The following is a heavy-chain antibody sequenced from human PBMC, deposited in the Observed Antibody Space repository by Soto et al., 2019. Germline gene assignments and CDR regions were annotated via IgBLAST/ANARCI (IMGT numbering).Heavy chain of an antibody. CDR2: IYYSGST. J-gene: IGHJ5*02. V-gene: IGHV4-59*12. CDR1: GGSISSYY. D-gene: IGHD4-17*01. CDR3: ARFYGDYYNWFDP. Sequence: PSETLSLTCTVSGGSISSYYWSWIRQPPGKGLEWIGYIYYSGSTNYNPSLKSRVTISVDRSKNQFSLKLTSVTAADTAVYYCARFYGDYYNWFDPWGQGTLVTVSS.